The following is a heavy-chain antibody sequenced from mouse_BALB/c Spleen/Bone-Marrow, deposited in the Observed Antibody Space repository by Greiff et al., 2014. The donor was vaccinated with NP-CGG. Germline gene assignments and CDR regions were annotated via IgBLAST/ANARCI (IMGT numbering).Heavy chain of an antibody. V-gene: IGHV1-54*01. J-gene: IGHJ4*01. CDR3: ARAITDAMGY. CDR2: INPGSGGT. D-gene: IGHD2-4*01. Sequence: VQLQQSGAELVRPGTSVKVSCKGSGYAFTNYLIEWVKQRPGQGLEWIGVINPGSGGTKYNEKFKGKATLTADKSSSTAYMQLSSLTSDDSAVYFCARAITDAMGYWGQGTSVTVSS. CDR1: GYAFTNYL.